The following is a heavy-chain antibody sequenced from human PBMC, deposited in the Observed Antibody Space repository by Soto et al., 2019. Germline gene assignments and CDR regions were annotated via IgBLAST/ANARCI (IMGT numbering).Heavy chain of an antibody. CDR1: GGSFKSGSYS. D-gene: IGHD3-3*01. CDR3: ARDFAYFDC. Sequence: PSETLSLTCTVSGGSFKSGSYSWSWIRQPPGKGLEWIGYVYHTGRTRYNPSLKSRVSISMERSKKQFSLNLDSVTAADTAVYFCARDFAYFDCWGQGTLVTVSS. J-gene: IGHJ4*02. V-gene: IGHV4-61*01. CDR2: VYHTGRT.